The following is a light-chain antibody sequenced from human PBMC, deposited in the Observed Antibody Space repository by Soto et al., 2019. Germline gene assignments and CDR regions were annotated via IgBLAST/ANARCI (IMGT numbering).Light chain of an antibody. J-gene: IGKJ2*01. CDR3: QHYNSFYT. V-gene: IGKV1-5*03. Sequence: DIQMTQPPSTLSASVGDRVTITCRASQSISSWLAWYQQKPGKAPNLLIYKASSSKSGVPSRFSGSGSGTEFTLTIGGLQPDDFATYYCQHYNSFYTFGQGTKLEIK. CDR1: QSISSW. CDR2: KAS.